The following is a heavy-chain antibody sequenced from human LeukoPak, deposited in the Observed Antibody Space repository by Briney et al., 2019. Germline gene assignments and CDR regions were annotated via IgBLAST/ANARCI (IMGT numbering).Heavy chain of an antibody. J-gene: IGHJ6*02. D-gene: IGHD2-2*01. Sequence: SVKVSCKASGGTFSSYAISWVRQAPGQGLEWMGRIIPILGIANYAQKFQGRVTITADKSTSTAYMELSSLRSEDTAVYYCARGYCSSTSCYVWGYYYYGMDVWGQGTTVTVSS. CDR2: IIPILGIA. CDR3: ARGYCSSTSCYVWGYYYYGMDV. CDR1: GGTFSSYA. V-gene: IGHV1-69*04.